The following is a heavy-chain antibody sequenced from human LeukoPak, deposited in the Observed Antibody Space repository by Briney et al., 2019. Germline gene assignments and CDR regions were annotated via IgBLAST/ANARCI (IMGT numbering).Heavy chain of an antibody. J-gene: IGHJ4*02. CDR3: AANQLSKWELLDFDY. V-gene: IGHV1-18*01. CDR1: GYTFTSYG. Sequence: VASVKVSCKASGYTFTSYGISWVRQAPGQGREWMGWISAYNGNTNYAQKLQGRVTMTTDTSTSTAYMELRSLRSDDTAVYYCAANQLSKWELLDFDYWGQGTLLTVSS. CDR2: ISAYNGNT. D-gene: IGHD1-26*01.